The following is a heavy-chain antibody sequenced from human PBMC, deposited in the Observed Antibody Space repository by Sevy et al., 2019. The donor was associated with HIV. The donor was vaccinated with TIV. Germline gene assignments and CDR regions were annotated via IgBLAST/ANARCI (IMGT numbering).Heavy chain of an antibody. D-gene: IGHD3-10*01. V-gene: IGHV3-11*01. CDR3: ARDRSRYYGSGSFLVDY. CDR1: GFTFSDYY. Sequence: GGSLRLSCAASGFTFSDYYMSWIRQAPGKGLEWVSYISSSGSTIYYADSVKGRFTISRDNAKNSLYLQMNGLRAEDTAVYYCARDRSRYYGSGSFLVDYWGQGTLVTVSS. CDR2: ISSSGSTI. J-gene: IGHJ4*02.